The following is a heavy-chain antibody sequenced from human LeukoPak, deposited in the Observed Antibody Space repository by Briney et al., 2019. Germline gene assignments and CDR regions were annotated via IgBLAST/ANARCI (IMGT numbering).Heavy chain of an antibody. V-gene: IGHV4-59*11. Sequence: SETLSLTCTVSGGSISGHYWSWIRQPPGKGLEWIGYIYHSGSTYYNPSLKSRVTISVDRSKNQFSLKLSSVTAADTAVYYCARGITILDYWGQGTLVTVSS. CDR3: ARGITILDY. J-gene: IGHJ4*02. D-gene: IGHD3-10*01. CDR2: IYHSGST. CDR1: GGSISGHY.